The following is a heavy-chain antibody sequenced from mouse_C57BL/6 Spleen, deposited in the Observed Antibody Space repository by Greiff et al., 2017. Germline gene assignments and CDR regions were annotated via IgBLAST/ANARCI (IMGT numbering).Heavy chain of an antibody. CDR1: GYTFTDYE. CDR3: TRGLDP. Sequence: VQGVESGAELVRPGASVTLSCKASGYTFTDYEMHWVKQTPVHGLEWIGAIDPETGGTAYNQKFKGKAILTADKSSSTAYMELRSLTSEDSAVYYCTRGLDPWGQGTTLTVSS. V-gene: IGHV1-15*01. D-gene: IGHD3-1*01. J-gene: IGHJ2*01. CDR2: IDPETGGT.